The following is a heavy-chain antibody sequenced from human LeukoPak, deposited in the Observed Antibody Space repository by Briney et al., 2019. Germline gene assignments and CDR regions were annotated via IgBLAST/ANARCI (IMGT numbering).Heavy chain of an antibody. V-gene: IGHV3-23*01. CDR2: ISGSGGST. Sequence: PGGSLRLSCAASGFTFSSYAMSWVRQAPGKGLEWVSAISGSGGSTYCADPVKGRFTISRDNSKNTLYVQMNSLRAEDTAVYYCAKDRITVFGVVPDVWGKGTTVIVSS. CDR1: GFTFSSYA. CDR3: AKDRITVFGVVPDV. D-gene: IGHD3-3*01. J-gene: IGHJ6*04.